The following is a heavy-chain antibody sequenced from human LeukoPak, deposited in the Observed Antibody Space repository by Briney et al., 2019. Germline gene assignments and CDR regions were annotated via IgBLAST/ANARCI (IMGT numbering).Heavy chain of an antibody. V-gene: IGHV3-30*18. CDR1: GFTFSSHG. Sequence: GRSLRLSCAASGFTFSSHGMQWVRQAPGKGLEWVAVISYGGSNKFYGDSVKGRFTISRDNSKNTVHLQMNNLRPEDTAVYFCAKELYGKSFFDFWGQGALVTVSS. D-gene: IGHD2-8*01. J-gene: IGHJ4*02. CDR3: AKELYGKSFFDF. CDR2: ISYGGSNK.